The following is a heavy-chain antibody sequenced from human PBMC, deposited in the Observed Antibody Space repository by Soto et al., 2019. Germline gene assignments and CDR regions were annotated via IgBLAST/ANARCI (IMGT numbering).Heavy chain of an antibody. D-gene: IGHD5-18*01. J-gene: IGHJ5*02. V-gene: IGHV1-8*01. CDR3: ARSVAMDTARVNGPWFAP. CDR1: GYTFTSYD. CDR2: MNPNSGNT. Sequence: GASVKVSCKASGYTFTSYDINWVRQATGQGLEWMGWMNPNSGNTGYAQKFQGRVTMTRNTSISTAYMELSSLRSEDTAVYYCARSVAMDTARVNGPWFAPRGQGTLVTGSS.